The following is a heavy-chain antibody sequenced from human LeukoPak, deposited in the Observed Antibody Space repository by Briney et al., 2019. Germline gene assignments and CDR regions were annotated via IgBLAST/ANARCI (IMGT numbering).Heavy chain of an antibody. CDR2: IWYDGSEK. J-gene: IGHJ6*02. V-gene: IGHV3-33*06. CDR3: AKDRGPAYYGMDV. Sequence: GGSLRLSCAASGFTFSSYGMHWVRQAPGKGLEWVAVIWYDGSEKYYADSAKGRFTISRDNSKNTLYLQMNSLRAEDTAVYYCAKDRGPAYYGMDVWGQGTTVTVSS. CDR1: GFTFSSYG.